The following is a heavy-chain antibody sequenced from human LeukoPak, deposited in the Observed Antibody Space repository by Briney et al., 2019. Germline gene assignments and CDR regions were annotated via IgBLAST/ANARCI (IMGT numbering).Heavy chain of an antibody. Sequence: ASVKVSCKASGYTFTSYYIHWVRQAPGQGPEWMRIINSIGGTTDYAQKFQGRVTMTRDTSTSTVYMELSRLTSDDTAVYYCARQQGLQNLNFDYWGQGTLVTVSS. V-gene: IGHV1-46*01. J-gene: IGHJ4*02. CDR3: ARQQGLQNLNFDY. CDR2: INSIGGTT. CDR1: GYTFTSYY. D-gene: IGHD4-11*01.